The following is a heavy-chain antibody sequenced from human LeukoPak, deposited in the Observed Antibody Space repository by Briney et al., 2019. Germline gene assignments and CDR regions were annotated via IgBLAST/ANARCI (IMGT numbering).Heavy chain of an antibody. Sequence: PGGSLRLSCAASGFTFSSYGMHWVRQAPGKGLEWVAVIWYDGSNKYYADSVKGRFTISRDNSKNTLYLQMNSLRAEDPAVYYCARDYYDSSGYYPFDYWGQGTLVTVSS. D-gene: IGHD3-22*01. CDR2: IWYDGSNK. CDR3: ARDYYDSSGYYPFDY. J-gene: IGHJ4*02. CDR1: GFTFSSYG. V-gene: IGHV3-33*01.